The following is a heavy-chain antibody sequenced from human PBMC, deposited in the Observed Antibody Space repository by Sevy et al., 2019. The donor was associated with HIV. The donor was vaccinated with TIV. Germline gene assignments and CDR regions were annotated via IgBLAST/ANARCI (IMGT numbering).Heavy chain of an antibody. Sequence: GSLRLSCAASGFTFSNTWMSWVRQAPGKGLEWVGRIKSKTDGGTTYDAATVKGRVTISRDDEKTRLYLQMNSLKAEDAAVYYCTADLGRMGDNRHYGNDWGQGTMVTVS. CDR1: GFTFSNTW. D-gene: IGHD1-7*01. V-gene: IGHV3-15*01. CDR3: TADLGRMGDNRHYGND. J-gene: IGHJ6*02. CDR2: IKSKTDGGTT.